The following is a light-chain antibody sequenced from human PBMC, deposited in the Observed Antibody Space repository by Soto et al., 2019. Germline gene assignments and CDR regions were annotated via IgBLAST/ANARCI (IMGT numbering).Light chain of an antibody. Sequence: DIQMTQSPSTLSASLGDRVIITCRASQSISSWLAWYQQKPWKAPKLLIYKASSLDSGVPSRFSGSGSGTEFTLTISSLQPDDFATYYCQQYNSYPSTFGQGTKVE. CDR3: QQYNSYPST. J-gene: IGKJ1*01. CDR2: KAS. CDR1: QSISSW. V-gene: IGKV1-5*03.